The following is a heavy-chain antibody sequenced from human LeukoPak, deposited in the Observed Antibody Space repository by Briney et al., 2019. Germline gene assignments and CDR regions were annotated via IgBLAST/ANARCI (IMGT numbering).Heavy chain of an antibody. CDR1: GYPFSDYG. CDR2: ISGDNGDT. J-gene: IGHJ5*02. CDR3: ARDTYLYGPGSYSGLDP. D-gene: IGHD3-10*01. V-gene: IGHV1-18*04. Sequence: GASVKVSCRASGYPFSDYGFSWVRQVPGQGLEWMGWISGDNGDTRFAQKFQARVTVTTDTSTGTAYMELRSLTSADTAVYFCARDTYLYGPGSYSGLDPWGQGTLVTVSS.